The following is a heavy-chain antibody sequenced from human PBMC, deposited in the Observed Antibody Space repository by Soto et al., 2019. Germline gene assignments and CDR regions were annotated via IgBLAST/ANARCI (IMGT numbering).Heavy chain of an antibody. CDR2: IIPIFGTA. CDR1: GGTFSSYA. Sequence: GASVKVSCKSSGGTFSSYAISWVRQAPGQGLEWMGGIIPIFGTANYAQKFQGRVTITADKSTSTAYMELSSLRSEDTAVYYCVSNIAVAGTPGDYWGQGTLVTVS. V-gene: IGHV1-69*06. CDR3: VSNIAVAGTPGDY. J-gene: IGHJ4*02. D-gene: IGHD6-19*01.